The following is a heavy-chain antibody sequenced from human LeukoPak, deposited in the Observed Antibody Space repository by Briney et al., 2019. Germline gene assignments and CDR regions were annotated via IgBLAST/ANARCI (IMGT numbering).Heavy chain of an antibody. J-gene: IGHJ5*02. CDR3: AKVRDLDTVLGRFDD. CDR2: ISGNGGRT. V-gene: IGHV3-23*01. D-gene: IGHD5-18*01. CDR1: GFTFSSYA. Sequence: GGSLRLSCAASGFTFSSYAMSWVRQAPGKGLEWVSVISGNGGRTYYADSVKGRFTISRDNSKNTLYLQMNSLRAEDTAVYYCAKVRDLDTVLGRFDDWGQGTLVTVSS.